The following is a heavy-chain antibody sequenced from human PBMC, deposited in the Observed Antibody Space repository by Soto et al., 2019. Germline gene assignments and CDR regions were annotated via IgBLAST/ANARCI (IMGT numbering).Heavy chain of an antibody. CDR2: IYWDDDK. Sequence: QITLKESGPTLVKPTQTLTLTCTFSGFSLSADGVGVGWIRQPPGKALEWLALIYWDDDKRYRPSLKSRLTITQDTSNNQVVLTMTHMDPVATATYYCAHAYGGTSWPNDAFDVWGQGTVVTVSS. D-gene: IGHD2-2*01. CDR3: AHAYGGTSWPNDAFDV. J-gene: IGHJ3*01. V-gene: IGHV2-5*02. CDR1: GFSLSADGVG.